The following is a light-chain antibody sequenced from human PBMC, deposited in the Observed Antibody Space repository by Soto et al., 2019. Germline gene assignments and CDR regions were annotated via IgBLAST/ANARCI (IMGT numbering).Light chain of an antibody. J-gene: IGKJ1*01. V-gene: IGKV3-20*01. CDR1: QSVTANY. CDR3: LQYGVPLWT. Sequence: EIALTQSPGTLSLSPGERATLSCRASQSVTANYLAWYQQRPGQAPRLLIYASSIGATGVPDMFSGSGSGTDFTLTISRLEPEDFAVYYCLQYGVPLWTFGQGTTVEIK. CDR2: ASS.